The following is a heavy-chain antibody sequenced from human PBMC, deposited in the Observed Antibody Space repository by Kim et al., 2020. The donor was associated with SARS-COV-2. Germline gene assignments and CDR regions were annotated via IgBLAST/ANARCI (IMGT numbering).Heavy chain of an antibody. V-gene: IGHV3-21*01. Sequence: GGSLRLSCAASGFTFSSYSMNWVRQAPGKGLEWVSSISSSSSYIYYADSVKGRFTISRDNAKNSLYLQMNSLRAEDTAVYYCARVVAGTVYYYYYGMDVWGEGTTVTVSS. D-gene: IGHD6-19*01. CDR2: ISSSSSYI. CDR3: ARVVAGTVYYYYYGMDV. J-gene: IGHJ6*04. CDR1: GFTFSSYS.